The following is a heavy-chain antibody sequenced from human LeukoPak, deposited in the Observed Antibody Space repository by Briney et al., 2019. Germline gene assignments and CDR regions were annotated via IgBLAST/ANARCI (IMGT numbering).Heavy chain of an antibody. CDR3: ARRPIYSSFDY. CDR2: IYYSAST. V-gene: IGHV4-39*01. J-gene: IGHJ4*02. CDR1: GGSISSSSYY. D-gene: IGHD6-13*01. Sequence: SETLSLTCTVSGGSISSSSYYWGWIRQPPGKGLEWIGSIYYSASTYYNPSLKSRVTISVDTCKNQFSLKLSSVTAADTAVYYCARRPIYSSFDYWGQGTLVTVSS.